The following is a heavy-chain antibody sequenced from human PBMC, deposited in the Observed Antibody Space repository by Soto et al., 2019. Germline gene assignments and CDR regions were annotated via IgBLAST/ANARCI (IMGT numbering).Heavy chain of an antibody. CDR2: IYHSGRN. CDR1: GASISSSNW. D-gene: IGHD3-10*01. CDR3: ARRWGEGRVDY. J-gene: IGHJ4*02. V-gene: IGHV4-4*02. Sequence: QVQLQESGPGLVKPSGTLSLTCAVSGASISSSNWWRWVRQPPGKGLAWIGEIYHSGRNNYNPSLKSRVTIAVDKSRNQFSLKLSSVTAADTAVYYCARRWGEGRVDYWGQGTLVTVSS.